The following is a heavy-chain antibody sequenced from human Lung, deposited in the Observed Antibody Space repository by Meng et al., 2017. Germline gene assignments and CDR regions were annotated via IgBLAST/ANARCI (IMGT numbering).Heavy chain of an antibody. CDR1: GLPFSNAY. CDR3: SGHIDY. J-gene: IGHJ4*02. CDR2: IKSKPDGETI. V-gene: IGHV3-15*01. Sequence: VEPGEGLVTPGGSIVLSCEGSGLPFSNAYLTWVRQVPGKRLELVGRIKSKPDGETIDYAAPVKGRFTISRDDSKNTVYLQMNSLKTEDTAVYYCSGHIDYWGQGTLVTVSS. D-gene: IGHD5-12*01.